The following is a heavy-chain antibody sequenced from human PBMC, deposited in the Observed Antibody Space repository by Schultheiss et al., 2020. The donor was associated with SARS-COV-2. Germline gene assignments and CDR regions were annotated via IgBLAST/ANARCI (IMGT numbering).Heavy chain of an antibody. CDR1: GGSFSGYY. D-gene: IGHD2-2*01. J-gene: IGHJ5*02. Sequence: SETLSLTCAVYGGSFSGYYWGWIRQPPGKGLEWIGYIYYSGSTNYNPSLKSRVTISVDTSKNQFSLKLSSVTAADTAVYYCAAREGRYCSSTSCYWFDPWGQGTLVTVSS. CDR2: IYYSGST. CDR3: AAREGRYCSSTSCYWFDP. V-gene: IGHV4-59*01.